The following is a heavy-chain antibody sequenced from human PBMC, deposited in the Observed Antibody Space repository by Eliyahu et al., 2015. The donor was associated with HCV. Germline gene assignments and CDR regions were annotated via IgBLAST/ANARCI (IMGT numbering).Heavy chain of an antibody. CDR3: AKRGGGDCYLLYCYYGMDV. V-gene: IGHV3-23*01. J-gene: IGHJ6*02. Sequence: EVQLLESGGGLVQPGGSLRLSCAASGFTFSXXAXGWVRQAPGKGLGWVSAISGSGGSTYYADSVKGRFTISRDNSKNTLYLQMNSLRAEDTAVYYCAKRGGGDCYLLYCYYGMDVWGQGTTVTVSS. D-gene: IGHD2-21*02. CDR1: GFTFSXXA. CDR2: ISGSGGST.